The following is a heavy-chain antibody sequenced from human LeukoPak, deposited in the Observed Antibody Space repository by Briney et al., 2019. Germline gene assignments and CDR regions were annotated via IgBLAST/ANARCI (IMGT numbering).Heavy chain of an antibody. V-gene: IGHV3-21*01. CDR1: GFTFSSYR. CDR2: ISGISNYI. Sequence: GGSLRLSCAASGFTFSSYRMNWVRQAPGKGLEWVSSISGISNYIYYADSVKGRFTISRDSAKNSLYLQMNSLRAEDTAVYYCARVDCTTTSCPMADAFDIWGQGTMVTVSS. CDR3: ARVDCTTTSCPMADAFDI. J-gene: IGHJ3*02. D-gene: IGHD2-2*01.